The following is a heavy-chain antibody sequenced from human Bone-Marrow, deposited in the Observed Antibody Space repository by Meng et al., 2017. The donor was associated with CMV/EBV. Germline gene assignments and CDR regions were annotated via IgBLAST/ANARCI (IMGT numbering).Heavy chain of an antibody. J-gene: IGHJ4*02. V-gene: IGHV1-8*01. CDR3: ARDKWLRLRYFDY. Sequence: ASVKVSCKASGCTFTSYDINWVRQAPGQGLEWMGWMNPNSGNTGYAQKFQGRVTMTRDTSISTAYMELSRLRSDDTAVYYCARDKWLRLRYFDYWGQGTLVTVSS. D-gene: IGHD5-12*01. CDR1: GCTFTSYD. CDR2: MNPNSGNT.